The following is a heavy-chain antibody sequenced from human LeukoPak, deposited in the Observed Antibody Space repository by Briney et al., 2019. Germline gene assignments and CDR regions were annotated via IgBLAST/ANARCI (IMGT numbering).Heavy chain of an antibody. CDR1: SGPISSYH. J-gene: IGHJ4*02. V-gene: IGHV4-4*07. D-gene: IGHD6-6*01. CDR3: ARGSSLHPYY. CDR2: IHTSGST. Sequence: SETLSLTCTVSSGPISSYHWSWIRQPAGKGLEWIGRIHTSGSTNYNPSLKSRVTMSLDTSKNQFSLKLSSVTAADTAVYYCARGSSLHPYYWGQGTLVTVSS.